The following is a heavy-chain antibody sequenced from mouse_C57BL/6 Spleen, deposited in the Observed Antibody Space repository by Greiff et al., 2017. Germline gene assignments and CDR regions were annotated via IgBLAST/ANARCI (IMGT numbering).Heavy chain of an antibody. Sequence: VQLQQSGAELVKPGASVKISCKASGYAFSSYWMNWVKQRPGKGLEWIGQINPGDGDTNYNGKFKGKATLTADKSSSTAYMQLSSLTSEDSAVYFCARTTTVPYFDYWGQGTTLTVSS. CDR2: INPGDGDT. J-gene: IGHJ2*01. V-gene: IGHV1-80*01. D-gene: IGHD1-1*01. CDR1: GYAFSSYW. CDR3: ARTTTVPYFDY.